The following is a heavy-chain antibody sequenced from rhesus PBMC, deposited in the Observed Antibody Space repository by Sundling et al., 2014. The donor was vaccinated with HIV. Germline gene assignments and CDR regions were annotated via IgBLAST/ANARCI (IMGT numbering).Heavy chain of an antibody. CDR1: GFTFSTYY. CDR3: AKGYSNWGYFDY. D-gene: IGHD1-44*02. CDR2: INTGGGTT. V-gene: IGHV3S42*01. Sequence: EVQLVESGGGLAKPGGSLRLSCAASGFTFSTYYMSWVRQAPGKGLEWVSAINTGGGTTYYADSVKGRFTISRDNSKNTLSLQMNSLKTEDTAVYYCAKGYSNWGYFDYWGQGVLVTVSS. J-gene: IGHJ4*01.